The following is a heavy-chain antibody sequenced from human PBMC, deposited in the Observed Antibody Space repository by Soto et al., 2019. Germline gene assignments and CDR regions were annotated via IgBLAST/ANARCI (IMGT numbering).Heavy chain of an antibody. D-gene: IGHD2-2*01. J-gene: IGHJ5*02. CDR2: ISAYNGNT. Sequence: ASLKVSCKASGYTFTSYGISCVRQAPGQGLEWMGWISAYNGNTNYAQKLQGRVTMTTDTSTSTAYMELRSLRSDDTAVYYCARGEGCSITSCYGWFDPWGQGTLVTVSS. V-gene: IGHV1-18*01. CDR1: GYTFTSYG. CDR3: ARGEGCSITSCYGWFDP.